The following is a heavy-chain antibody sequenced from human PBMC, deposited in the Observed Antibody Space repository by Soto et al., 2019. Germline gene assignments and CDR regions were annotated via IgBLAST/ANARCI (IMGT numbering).Heavy chain of an antibody. CDR2: ISGRGGST. CDR3: AKGGRQWLVTSDFNY. J-gene: IGHJ4*02. V-gene: IGHV3-23*01. CDR1: GDSISSVAHY. D-gene: IGHD6-19*01. Sequence: ETLSLTCSVSGDSISSVAHYWAWVRQAPGKGLEWVSAISGRGGSTYYADSVKGRFTISRDSSKNTVSLEMTSLRAEDTAVYYCAKGGRQWLVTSDFNYWGQGALVTVSS.